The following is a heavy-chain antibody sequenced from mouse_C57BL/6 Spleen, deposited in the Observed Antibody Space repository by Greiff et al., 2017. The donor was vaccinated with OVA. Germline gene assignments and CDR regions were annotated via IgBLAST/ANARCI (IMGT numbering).Heavy chain of an antibody. Sequence: DVMLVESGGGLVQPGGSMKLSCVASGFTFSNYWMNWVRQSPEKGLEWVAQIRLKSDNYATHYAESVKGRFTISRDDPKSSVYLQMNNLRAEDTGIYYCIDNYDYDWYFDVWGTGTTVTVSS. CDR3: IDNYDYDWYFDV. J-gene: IGHJ1*03. D-gene: IGHD2-4*01. CDR2: IRLKSDNYAT. CDR1: GFTFSNYW. V-gene: IGHV6-3*01.